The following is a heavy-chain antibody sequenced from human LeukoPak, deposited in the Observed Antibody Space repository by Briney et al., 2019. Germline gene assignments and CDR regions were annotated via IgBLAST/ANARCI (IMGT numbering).Heavy chain of an antibody. Sequence: GGSLRLSCAASGFIFSSAWMSWVRQAPGKGLEWVGHIKSETDGGTTDYAAPVKGRFTISRDDSKNTLYLQMNRLKSEDTAVYYCTTVYPSYDYGWGSYGYYFDYWGQGTLVTVSS. CDR1: GFIFSSAW. CDR3: TTVYPSYDYGWGSYGYYFDY. D-gene: IGHD3-16*02. CDR2: IKSETDGGTT. J-gene: IGHJ4*02. V-gene: IGHV3-15*01.